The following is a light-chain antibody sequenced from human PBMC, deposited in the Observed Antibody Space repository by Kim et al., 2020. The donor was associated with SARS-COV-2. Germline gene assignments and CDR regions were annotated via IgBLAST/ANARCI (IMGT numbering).Light chain of an antibody. Sequence: DIQMTQSPSSLSASVGDRVTITCRASQRTSSYLNWYQQKPGKAPKLLIYAASSLQSGVPSRFSGSGSGTDFTLTISSLQPEDFATYYCQQSYSTLFTFGPGTKVDIK. V-gene: IGKV1-39*01. CDR1: QRTSSY. CDR2: AAS. J-gene: IGKJ3*01. CDR3: QQSYSTLFT.